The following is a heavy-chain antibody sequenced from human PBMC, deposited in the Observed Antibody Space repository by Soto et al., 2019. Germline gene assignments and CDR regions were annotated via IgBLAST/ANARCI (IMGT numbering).Heavy chain of an antibody. D-gene: IGHD4-17*01. Sequence: QVQLQESGPGLVKPSQTLSLTCTVSGGSISSGGYYWSWIRQHPGKGLEWIGYIYYSGSTYYNPSLKSRVTISVDTSKNQFSLKLSSVTAADTAVYYCARDQAERPDLAYGDYGFYYYGMDVWGQGTTVTVSS. CDR3: ARDQAERPDLAYGDYGFYYYGMDV. CDR2: IYYSGST. J-gene: IGHJ6*02. V-gene: IGHV4-31*03. CDR1: GGSISSGGYY.